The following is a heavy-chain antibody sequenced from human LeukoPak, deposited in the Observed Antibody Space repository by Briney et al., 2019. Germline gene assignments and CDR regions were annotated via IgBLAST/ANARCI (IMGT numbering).Heavy chain of an antibody. CDR3: ARDGLVVRGTFPENWFDP. CDR2: VNTDGSRT. Sequence: PGGSLRLSCAASGFTFSTYWMHWVRQAPGKGLVWVSGVNTDGSRTNYADSVKGRFTISRDNAKNTLHLQMNSLRAEDTAVYYCARDGLVVRGTFPENWFDPWGQGTPVTVSS. V-gene: IGHV3-74*01. J-gene: IGHJ5*02. D-gene: IGHD3-10*01. CDR1: GFTFSTYW.